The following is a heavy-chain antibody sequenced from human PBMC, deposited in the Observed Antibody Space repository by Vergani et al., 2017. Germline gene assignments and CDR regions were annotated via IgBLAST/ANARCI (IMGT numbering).Heavy chain of an antibody. D-gene: IGHD3-16*01. CDR2: ISSSSRYI. Sequence: EVQLVESGGGLVKPGGSLRLSCAASGFTFSSYSMNWVRQAPGKGLEWVSSISSSSRYIYYADSVKGRFTISRANAKNSLYLQMNSLRAEDTAVYYCARHNQRREGDYYYCMDVWGQGTTVTVSS. J-gene: IGHJ6*02. V-gene: IGHV3-21*01. CDR3: ARHNQRREGDYYYCMDV. CDR1: GFTFSSYS.